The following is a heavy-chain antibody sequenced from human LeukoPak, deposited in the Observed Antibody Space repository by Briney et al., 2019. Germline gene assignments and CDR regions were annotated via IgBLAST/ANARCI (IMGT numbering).Heavy chain of an antibody. CDR1: GGSFSGYY. D-gene: IGHD6-19*01. Sequence: SETLSLTCAVYGGSFSGYYWSWIRQPPGKGLEWLGEINHSGSTNYNPSLKSRVTISVDTSKNQFSLKLSSVTAADTAVYYCARVPRTYSSGWYAQRGPYYFDYWGQGTLVTVSS. CDR2: INHSGST. J-gene: IGHJ4*02. V-gene: IGHV4-34*01. CDR3: ARVPRTYSSGWYAQRGPYYFDY.